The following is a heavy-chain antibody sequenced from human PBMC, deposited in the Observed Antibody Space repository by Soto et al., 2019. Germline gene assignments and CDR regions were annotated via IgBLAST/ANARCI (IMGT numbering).Heavy chain of an antibody. J-gene: IGHJ5*02. CDR3: ATVGGDIVVVTDAIQRGWFDT. D-gene: IGHD2-2*02. CDR1: GYTLTELS. CDR2: FDPEDGET. Sequence: ASVKVSCKVSGYTLTELSMHWVRQAPGKGLEWMGGFDPEDGETIYAQKFQGRVTMTEDTSTDTAYMELSSLRSEDTAVYYCATVGGDIVVVTDAIQRGWFDTWGQGTLVTVSS. V-gene: IGHV1-24*01.